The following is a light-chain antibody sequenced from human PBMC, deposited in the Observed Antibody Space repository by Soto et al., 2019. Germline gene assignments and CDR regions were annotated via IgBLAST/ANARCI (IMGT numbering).Light chain of an antibody. CDR2: EGS. CDR1: SSDVGSYNL. V-gene: IGLV2-23*01. J-gene: IGLJ2*01. Sequence: QPASVSGSPGQSITISCTGTSSDVGSYNLVSWYQQHPGKAPKLMIYEGSKRPSGVSNRFSGSKSGNTASLTISGLQAEDEADYYCCSYAGSLVFGGGTKLTVL. CDR3: CSYAGSLV.